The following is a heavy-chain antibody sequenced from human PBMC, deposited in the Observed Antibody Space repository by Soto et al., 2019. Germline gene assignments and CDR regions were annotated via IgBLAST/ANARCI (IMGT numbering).Heavy chain of an antibody. J-gene: IGHJ4*02. CDR3: ARGGGPYVWFNEF. D-gene: IGHD3-16*01. CDR2: IIPVFGTT. V-gene: IGHV1-69*13. Sequence: SSEEVSRKASRGRFSRFAISWVRQAPGQGLEWMGGIIPVFGTTNYAQKFQGRVTITADESTNTAYMELSSLTSDDTAMYYCARGGGPYVWFNEFWGEGTQVTVS. CDR1: RGRFSRFA.